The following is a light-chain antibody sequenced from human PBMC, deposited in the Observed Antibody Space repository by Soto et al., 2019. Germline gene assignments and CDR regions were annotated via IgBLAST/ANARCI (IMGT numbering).Light chain of an antibody. CDR3: QQYGSSPRT. CDR1: QSVSNNY. CDR2: GAS. V-gene: IGKV3-20*01. Sequence: EIVLKQSPGTLSLSPGERATLSCRASQSVSNNYLGWYQQKPGQAPRLLIYGASSRATGIPDRFSGSGSGTDFTLTISGLEPEDVAVYYCQQYGSSPRTFGQGTKVEIK. J-gene: IGKJ1*01.